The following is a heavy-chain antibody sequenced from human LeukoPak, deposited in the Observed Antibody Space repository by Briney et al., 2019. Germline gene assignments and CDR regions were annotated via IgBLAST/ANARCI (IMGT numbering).Heavy chain of an antibody. CDR1: GYTFTSYD. CDR2: MNPNTGRT. J-gene: IGHJ4*02. V-gene: IGHV1-8*01. D-gene: IGHD5-12*01. Sequence: ALVKVSCKASGYTFTSYDINWVRQATGQGLEWMGWMNPNTGRTGSAQRFQGRVTMTINTSTSTAYMELRSLRAEDTAVYYCARPFRGYSPFDSWGQGTLVTVSS. CDR3: ARPFRGYSPFDS.